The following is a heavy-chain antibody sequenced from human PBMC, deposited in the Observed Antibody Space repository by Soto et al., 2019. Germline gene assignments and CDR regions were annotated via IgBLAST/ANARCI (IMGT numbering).Heavy chain of an antibody. D-gene: IGHD3-22*01. Sequence: QVQLQESGPGLVKPSETLSLTCAVSGDSISSYYCMWIRQPPGKGLESIGYLYYGRSANYNPSLKSIVTLSVDTSTNQCSLTLSSMTAADTAVYSCALRSMAVVPEYWGQGTLVTVAS. CDR2: LYYGRSA. V-gene: IGHV4-59*01. CDR1: GDSISSYY. J-gene: IGHJ4*02. CDR3: ALRSMAVVPEY.